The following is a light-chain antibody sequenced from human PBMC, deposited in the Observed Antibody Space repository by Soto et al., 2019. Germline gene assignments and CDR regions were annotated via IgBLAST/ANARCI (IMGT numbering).Light chain of an antibody. CDR1: SSNIGNNA. Sequence: QSVLTQPPSVSEAPRQRVTISCSGSSSNIGNNAVNWYQQLPGKAPKLLIYYDDLLPSGVSDRFSGSKSGTSASLAISGLQSEDVADYYCAAWDDSLNGYVFGTGTKVIGL. J-gene: IGLJ1*01. CDR2: YDD. CDR3: AAWDDSLNGYV. V-gene: IGLV1-36*01.